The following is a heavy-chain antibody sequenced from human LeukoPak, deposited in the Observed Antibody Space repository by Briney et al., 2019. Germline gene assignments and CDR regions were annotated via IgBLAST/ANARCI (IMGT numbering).Heavy chain of an antibody. D-gene: IGHD2-15*01. J-gene: IGHJ3*02. CDR1: GYTFTADY. CDR2: INPDSGGT. CDR3: AREDCSGGSCYSLSLTPVFHVFDI. V-gene: IGHV1-2*02. Sequence: ASVKVSCKASGYTFTADYIHWVRQAPGQGLEWMGWINPDSGGTNFEEKFRGRVTLSRDTSTSTAYLELDSLTSDDTAVYYCAREDCSGGSCYSLSLTPVFHVFDIWGQGTMVTVSS.